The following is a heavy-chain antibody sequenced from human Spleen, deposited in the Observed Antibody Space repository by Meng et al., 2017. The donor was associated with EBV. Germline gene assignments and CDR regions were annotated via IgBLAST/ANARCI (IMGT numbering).Heavy chain of an antibody. CDR3: ARGPYYE. CDR2: INQSGSI. V-gene: IGHV4-34*01. Sequence: VQAQQWGAGLLKPSETLSLTCAVSGGSFSSYYWSWIRQPPGKGLEWIGEINQSGSIYYNPSLMGRVTISGDTSRNQLSLRLISVTAADTAVYYCARGPYYEWGQGTLVTVSS. J-gene: IGHJ4*02. CDR1: GGSFSSYY. D-gene: IGHD1-26*01.